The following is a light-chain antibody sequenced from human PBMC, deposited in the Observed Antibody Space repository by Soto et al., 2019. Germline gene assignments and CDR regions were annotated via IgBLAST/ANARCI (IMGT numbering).Light chain of an antibody. CDR3: QQYGSSPLVT. Sequence: EIVLTQSPATLSLSPGERATLSCRASQGVSSYLAWYQQKPGQAPRLLIYDASNRATGIPARFSGSGSGTDFTLTISRLKPEDFAVYYCQQYGSSPLVTFGQGTRLEIK. CDR2: DAS. CDR1: QGVSSY. V-gene: IGKV3-20*01. J-gene: IGKJ5*01.